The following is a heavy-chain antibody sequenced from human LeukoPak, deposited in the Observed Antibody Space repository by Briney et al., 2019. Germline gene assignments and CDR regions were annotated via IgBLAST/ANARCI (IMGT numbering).Heavy chain of an antibody. V-gene: IGHV5-51*01. Sequence: GASVKVSCKASGGTFSSYAISWVRQMSGKGLEWMGIIYPGDPDTRYSPSFQGQVTIPADKSISTAYLQWNSLKASDTAMYYCARPKTGASDGGYFDYWGQGTQVTVSS. D-gene: IGHD1-14*01. CDR3: ARPKTGASDGGYFDY. CDR2: IYPGDPDT. CDR1: GGTFSSYA. J-gene: IGHJ4*02.